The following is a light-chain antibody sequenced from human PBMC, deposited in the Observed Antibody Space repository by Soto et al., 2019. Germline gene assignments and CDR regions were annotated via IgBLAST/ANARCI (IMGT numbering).Light chain of an antibody. CDR1: QSVSTY. CDR2: DAS. J-gene: IGKJ2*01. CDR3: QQRLNWPRT. Sequence: EVVLTQSPATLSLSPGERATLSCRASQSVSTYLAWYQQKPGQAPRLLIYDASNRATGIPARFSGSGSGPVFPLTIGRLEPEDFAVYYCQQRLNWPRTFGQGTKLEIK. V-gene: IGKV3-11*01.